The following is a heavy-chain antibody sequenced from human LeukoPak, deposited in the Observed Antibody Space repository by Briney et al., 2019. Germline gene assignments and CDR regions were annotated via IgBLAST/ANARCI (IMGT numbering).Heavy chain of an antibody. Sequence: SETLSLTCAVYGGSFSGYYWSWIRQPPGKGLEWIGEINHSGSTNYNPSLRSRVTISVDTSKNQFSLKLSSVTAAETAVYYCARDRNGGVIDYWGQGTLVTVSS. V-gene: IGHV4-34*01. CDR2: INHSGST. CDR1: GGSFSGYY. J-gene: IGHJ4*02. D-gene: IGHD3-16*01. CDR3: ARDRNGGVIDY.